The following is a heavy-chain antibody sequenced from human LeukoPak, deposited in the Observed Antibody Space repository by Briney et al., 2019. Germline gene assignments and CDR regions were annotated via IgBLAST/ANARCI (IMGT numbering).Heavy chain of an antibody. Sequence: SAVKVSCKASGGTFSRYAIRGVRQAPARGVAWMGRVNTILSIANYAQTFQGRVTITADNSTSTAYMEQSSLRSEDTAVYYCARDPGAGYDSSGFYFDYWGQGTLVTVSS. D-gene: IGHD3-22*01. V-gene: IGHV1-69*04. CDR1: GGTFSRYA. CDR2: VNTILSIA. CDR3: ARDPGAGYDSSGFYFDY. J-gene: IGHJ4*02.